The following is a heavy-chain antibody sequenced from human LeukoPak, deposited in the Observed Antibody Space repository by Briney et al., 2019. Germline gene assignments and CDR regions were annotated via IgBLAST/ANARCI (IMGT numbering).Heavy chain of an antibody. CDR3: VRDFDEFDSGGYPTWFDS. D-gene: IGHD3-22*01. V-gene: IGHV3-7*01. Sequence: PGGSLRLSCEASGFTFNKNWMSWVRQTPGKALEWVANIKYDGSVVFYVDSVKGRFTISRDNAKNSVYLQMNSLRAEDTAIYYCVRDFDEFDSGGYPTWFDSWAQGTLVTVS. CDR2: IKYDGSVV. CDR1: GFTFNKNW. J-gene: IGHJ5*01.